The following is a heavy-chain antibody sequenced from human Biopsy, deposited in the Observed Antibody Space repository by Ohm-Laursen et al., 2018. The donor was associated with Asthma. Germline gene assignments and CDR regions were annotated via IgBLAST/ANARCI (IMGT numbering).Heavy chain of an antibody. CDR1: GFTFRSYA. Sequence: SLRLSCTASGFTFRSYAMHWVRQAPGKGLEWVAVGGSYYDGGLKYYADSVNGRFTVSRDDSKNTLYLQMNSLRPDDTAVYYCTRDVMEWYLPAFDFWGQGTLVTVSS. J-gene: IGHJ4*02. CDR3: TRDVMEWYLPAFDF. D-gene: IGHD3-3*01. CDR2: GGSYYDGGLK. V-gene: IGHV3-30-3*01.